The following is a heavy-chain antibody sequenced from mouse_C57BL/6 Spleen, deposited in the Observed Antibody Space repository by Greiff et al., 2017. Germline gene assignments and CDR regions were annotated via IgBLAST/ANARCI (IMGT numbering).Heavy chain of an antibody. CDR2: INPYNGGT. V-gene: IGHV1-19*01. Sequence: VQLQQSGPVLVKPGASVKMSCKASGYTFTDYYMNWVKQSHGKSLEWIGVINPYNGGTSYNQKFKGKATLTVDKSSSTAYMELNSLTSEDSAVYYCARSSGAMDYWGQGTSVTVSS. CDR1: GYTFTDYY. D-gene: IGHD4-1*01. CDR3: ARSSGAMDY. J-gene: IGHJ4*01.